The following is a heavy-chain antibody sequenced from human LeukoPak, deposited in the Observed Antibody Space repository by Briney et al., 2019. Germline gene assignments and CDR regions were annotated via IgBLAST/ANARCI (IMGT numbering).Heavy chain of an antibody. D-gene: IGHD1-26*01. CDR1: GFTFSSLA. Sequence: GGSLRLSCAASGFTFSSLAMSWVRQAPGKGLEWVANIKGDGSEKNYVGSVKGRFTISRDNAKNSLYLQMNSLRAEDTAVYYCAKDSPFGGNWGQGTLVTVSS. CDR2: IKGDGSEK. V-gene: IGHV3-7*01. J-gene: IGHJ4*02. CDR3: AKDSPFGGN.